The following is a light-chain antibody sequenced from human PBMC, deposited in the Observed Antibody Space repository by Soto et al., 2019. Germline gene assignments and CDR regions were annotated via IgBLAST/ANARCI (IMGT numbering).Light chain of an antibody. CDR2: GAS. V-gene: IGKV3-20*01. J-gene: IGKJ5*01. Sequence: EIVLTQSPGTLALSPGERATFSWRASQSVSNNYLAWYQQKPGQAPRLLIYGASNRATGIPDRFSGSGSGTEFTLIISSLQSEDVALYYCQQYSNWPPAITCGQGTRLEIK. CDR1: QSVSNNY. CDR3: QQYSNWPPAIT.